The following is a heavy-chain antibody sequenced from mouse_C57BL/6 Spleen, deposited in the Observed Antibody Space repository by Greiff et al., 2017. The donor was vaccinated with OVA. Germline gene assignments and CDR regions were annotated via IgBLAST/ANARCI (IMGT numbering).Heavy chain of an antibody. CDR2: IDPSDSYT. CDR1: GYTFTSYW. CDR3: ARPYYGYDFYYFDY. D-gene: IGHD2-9*01. Sequence: VQLQQPGAELVMPGASVKLSCKASGYTFTSYWMHWVKQRPGQGLEWIGEIDPSDSYTNYNQKFKGKSTLTVDKSSSTAYMQLSSQTSEVSSVYYCARPYYGYDFYYFDYWGQGTTLTVSS. J-gene: IGHJ2*01. V-gene: IGHV1-69*01.